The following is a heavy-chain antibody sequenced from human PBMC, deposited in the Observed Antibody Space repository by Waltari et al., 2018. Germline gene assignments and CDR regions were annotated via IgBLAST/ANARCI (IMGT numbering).Heavy chain of an antibody. CDR3: ARDWRNLGMDV. J-gene: IGHJ6*02. CDR1: GFPPGNFW. CDR2: LDADGTRT. V-gene: IGHV3-74*01. Sequence: EVQMVESGGGLVQPGGSLRLSCAAPGFPPGNFWVYWVRQGPGKGLMYVSGLDADGTRTRYADSVRGRFTISRDNAKNAVYLQMTSLRNEDTALYYCARDWRNLGMDVWGQGTTVTVSS. D-gene: IGHD3-3*01.